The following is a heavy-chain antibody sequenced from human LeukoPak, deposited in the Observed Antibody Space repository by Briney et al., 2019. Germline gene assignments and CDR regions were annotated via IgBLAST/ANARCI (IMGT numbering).Heavy chain of an antibody. CDR3: ARQYSYDSSGYYPWDY. D-gene: IGHD3-22*01. V-gene: IGHV3-74*01. CDR2: INSDGSST. Sequence: GGSLRLSCVASEFTFSSYWMHWVRQAPGKGLVWVSRINSDGSSTTYADSVKGRFTISRDNAENTLYLQMNSLRAEDTAMYYCARQYSYDSSGYYPWDYWGQGTLVTVSS. CDR1: EFTFSSYW. J-gene: IGHJ4*02.